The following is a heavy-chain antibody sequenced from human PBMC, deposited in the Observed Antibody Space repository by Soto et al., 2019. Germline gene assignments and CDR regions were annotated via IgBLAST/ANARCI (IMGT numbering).Heavy chain of an antibody. D-gene: IGHD4-17*01. CDR1: GFIFSDST. CDR3: SRRLGYGDSYYYYGMDV. Sequence: DVQLVESGGGLVQPGGSLILSCAASGFIFSDSTMHWVRQASGKGLEWVGRVRTKADNYATAYGVSVRGRFTISRDDSKNTAYLQMNSLKAEDTAVYYCSRRLGYGDSYYYYGMDVWGQGTTVTVCS. J-gene: IGHJ6*01. V-gene: IGHV3-73*02. CDR2: VRTKADNYAT.